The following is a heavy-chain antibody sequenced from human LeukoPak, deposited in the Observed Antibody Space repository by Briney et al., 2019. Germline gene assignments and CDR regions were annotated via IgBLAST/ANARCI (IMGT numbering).Heavy chain of an antibody. J-gene: IGHJ6*02. D-gene: IGHD3-22*01. CDR2: INHSGST. Sequence: SETLSLTCTVSGGSIRSSYYYWSWIRQPPGKGLEWIGEINHSGSTNYNPSLKSRVTISVDTSKNQFSLKLSSVTAADTAVYYCARVSGSGYYRYYYYYGMDVWGQGTTVTVSS. CDR1: GGSIRSSYYY. CDR3: ARVSGSGYYRYYYYYGMDV. V-gene: IGHV4-39*07.